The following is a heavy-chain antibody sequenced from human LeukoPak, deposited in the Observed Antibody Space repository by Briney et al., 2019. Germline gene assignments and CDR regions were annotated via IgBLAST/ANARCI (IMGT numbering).Heavy chain of an antibody. CDR1: GFTLSSYW. V-gene: IGHV3-74*01. J-gene: IGHJ4*02. CDR3: ARAGKQWPGYYYDH. CDR2: SNSDGSST. D-gene: IGHD6-19*01. Sequence: GGSLRLSCAASGFTLSSYWMHWVRQAPGKGLIWVSRSNSDGSSTSYADSVQGRFTISRDNAKNTLYLQMNSLRAEDTAVYYCARAGKQWPGYYYDHWGQGALVTVSS.